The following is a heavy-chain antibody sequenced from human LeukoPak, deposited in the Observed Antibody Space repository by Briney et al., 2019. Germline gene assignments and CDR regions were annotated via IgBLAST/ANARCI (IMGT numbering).Heavy chain of an antibody. CDR1: GYTFTDHY. Sequence: GASVTVSCKASGYTFTDHYIHWVRLAPGQGLEWMGWMNPDSADTNYAQKFKGRVTMTRDTSINAAYMDLSRLRSDDTAVYYCAREGGSGYYGSGSYPRDYWGQGTLVTVSS. J-gene: IGHJ4*02. CDR3: AREGGSGYYGSGSYPRDY. CDR2: MNPDSADT. D-gene: IGHD3-10*01. V-gene: IGHV1-2*02.